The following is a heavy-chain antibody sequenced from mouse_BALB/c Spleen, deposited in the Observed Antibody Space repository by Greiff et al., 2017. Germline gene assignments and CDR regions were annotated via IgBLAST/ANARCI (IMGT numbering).Heavy chain of an antibody. D-gene: IGHD1-2*01. CDR2: IDPETGGT. V-gene: IGHV1-15*01. CDR1: GYTFTDYE. Sequence: QVQLQQSGAELVRPGASVTLSCKASGYTFTDYEMHWVKQTPVHGLEWIGAIDPETGGTAYNQKFKGKATLTADKSSSTAYMELRSLTSEDSAVYYCTRWATATLTYFDYWGQGTTLTVSA. J-gene: IGHJ2*01. CDR3: TRWATATLTYFDY.